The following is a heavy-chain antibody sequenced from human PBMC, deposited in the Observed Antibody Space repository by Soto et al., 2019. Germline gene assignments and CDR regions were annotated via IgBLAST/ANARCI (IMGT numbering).Heavy chain of an antibody. CDR1: GFSLTDYW. D-gene: IGHD4-17*01. CDR2: MNSAGRTI. V-gene: IGHV3-74*01. Sequence: QAGGSLRLSCAASGFSLTDYWMHWVRQSPGKGPEWLSRMNSAGRTINYADSVKGRFTISRDNAKNTVYLQMNSLKVEDTAVYYCARDREGDGHYKMDVWGQGTTVTVSS. J-gene: IGHJ6*02. CDR3: ARDREGDGHYKMDV.